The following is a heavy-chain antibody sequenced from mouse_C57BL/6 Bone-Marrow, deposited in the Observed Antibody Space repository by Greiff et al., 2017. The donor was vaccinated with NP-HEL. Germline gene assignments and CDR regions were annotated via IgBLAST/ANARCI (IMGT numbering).Heavy chain of an antibody. D-gene: IGHD2-1*01. Sequence: QVQLQQPGAELVRPGSSVKLSCKASGYTFTSYWMHWVKQRPIQGLEWIGNIDPSDSETHYNQKFKDKATLTVDKSSSTAYMQLSSLTSEDSAVYYCARGGKIYYGNLDYWGQGTTLTVSS. CDR2: IDPSDSET. CDR1: GYTFTSYW. J-gene: IGHJ2*01. CDR3: ARGGKIYYGNLDY. V-gene: IGHV1-52*01.